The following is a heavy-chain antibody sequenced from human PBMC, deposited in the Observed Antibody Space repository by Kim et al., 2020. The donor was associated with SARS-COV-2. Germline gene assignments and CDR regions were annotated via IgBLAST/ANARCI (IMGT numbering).Heavy chain of an antibody. CDR2: IYYSGST. CDR3: ARGGITMVRGFDY. Sequence: SETLSLTCTVSGGSISSGGYYWSWIRQHPGKGLEWIGYIYYSGSTYYNPSLKSRVTISVDTSKNQFSLKLSSVTAADTAVYYCARGGITMVRGFDYWGQGTLVTVSS. D-gene: IGHD3-10*01. J-gene: IGHJ4*02. CDR1: GGSISSGGYY. V-gene: IGHV4-31*03.